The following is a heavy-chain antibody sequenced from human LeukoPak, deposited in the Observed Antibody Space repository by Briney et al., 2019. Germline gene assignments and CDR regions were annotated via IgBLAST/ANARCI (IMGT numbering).Heavy chain of an antibody. V-gene: IGHV4-59*01. CDR3: AREGFDSYYYYYGMDV. D-gene: IGHD3-9*01. J-gene: IGHJ6*02. Sequence: SETLSLTCTVSGGSISSYYWSWIRQPPGKGLEWIGYIYYSGSTNYNPSLKSRVTISVDTSKNQFSLKLSSVTAADTAAYYCAREGFDSYYYYYGMDVWGQGTTVTVSS. CDR1: GGSISSYY. CDR2: IYYSGST.